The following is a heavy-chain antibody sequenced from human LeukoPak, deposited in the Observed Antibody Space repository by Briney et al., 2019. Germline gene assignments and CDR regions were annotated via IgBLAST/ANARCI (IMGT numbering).Heavy chain of an antibody. CDR2: ISGSDGGT. J-gene: IGHJ5*02. CDR1: GFTFSSYA. V-gene: IGHV3-23*01. CDR3: AKGYTFGPNWFDP. Sequence: GGSLILSCAASGFTFSSYAMSWVRQAPGKGLEWVSAISGSDGGTYYADSVKGRFTISRDNSKNMLSLQMNTLRAEDTAIYYCAKGYTFGPNWFDPWGQGTLVTVSS. D-gene: IGHD5-18*01.